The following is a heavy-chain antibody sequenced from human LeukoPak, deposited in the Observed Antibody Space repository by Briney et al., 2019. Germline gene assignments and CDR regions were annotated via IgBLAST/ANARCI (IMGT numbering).Heavy chain of an antibody. CDR3: AKESAYCGGGCYYLVDS. Sequence: GGSLRLSCAASGFTFSSYAMSWVRQAPGKGLEWVSAISGSGGSTYYADSVKGRFIISRDNSKSTLYLQMNSLRAEDTAVYYCAKESAYCGGGCYYLVDSWGQGTLVTVSS. CDR1: GFTFSSYA. J-gene: IGHJ4*02. D-gene: IGHD2-21*01. CDR2: ISGSGGST. V-gene: IGHV3-23*01.